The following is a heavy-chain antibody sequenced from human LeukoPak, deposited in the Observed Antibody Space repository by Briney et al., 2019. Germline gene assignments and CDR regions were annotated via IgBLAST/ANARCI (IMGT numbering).Heavy chain of an antibody. CDR1: GYSFTSYW. CDR2: IYPGDSGT. Sequence: GESLKISCKGSGYSFTSYWIGWVRQMPGKGLEWMGIIYPGDSGTRYSPSFQGQVTISADKSISTAYLQWSSLKASDTAMYYCARVVVPAARIGWFDPWGQGTLVTVSS. D-gene: IGHD2-2*01. J-gene: IGHJ5*02. CDR3: ARVVVPAARIGWFDP. V-gene: IGHV5-51*01.